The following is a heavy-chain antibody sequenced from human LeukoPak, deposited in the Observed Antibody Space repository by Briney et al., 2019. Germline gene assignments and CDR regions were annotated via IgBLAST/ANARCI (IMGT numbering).Heavy chain of an antibody. D-gene: IGHD2-8*01. CDR1: GFTFTDYY. Sequence: GGSLRLSCAASGFTFTDYYMSWMRQAPGKGLEWVSYISSSGSTIYYADSVKGRFTISRDNAKNSLYLQMDSVRAEDTAVYYGARGDPMLSFDYWGQGILVTVSS. J-gene: IGHJ4*02. CDR3: ARGDPMLSFDY. CDR2: ISSSGSTI. V-gene: IGHV3-11*04.